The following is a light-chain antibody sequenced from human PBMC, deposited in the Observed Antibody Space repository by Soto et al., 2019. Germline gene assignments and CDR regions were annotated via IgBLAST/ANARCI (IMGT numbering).Light chain of an antibody. CDR2: EIS. J-gene: IGLJ2*01. V-gene: IGLV2-14*01. CDR3: SSYTSSSTLV. CDR1: SSDVGGYNY. Sequence: QSVLTQPASVSGSPGQTITISCTGTSSDVGGYNYVSWYQQHPGKAPKLMIYEISNRPSGVSNRFSGSKSGNTASLTISGPQAEDEADYYCSSYTSSSTLVFGGGTKL.